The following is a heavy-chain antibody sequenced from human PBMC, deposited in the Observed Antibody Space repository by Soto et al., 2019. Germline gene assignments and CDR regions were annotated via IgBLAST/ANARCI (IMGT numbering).Heavy chain of an antibody. CDR1: GFTFSRYW. V-gene: IGHV3-74*01. Sequence: PGGSLRLSCAASGFTFSRYWMHWVRQAPGKGLVWVSRISSDGSSTIYADSVKGRFTISRDNSKNTLYLQMNSLRAEDTAVYYCAKGQMATIPYWGQGTLVTVSS. CDR3: AKGQMATIPY. D-gene: IGHD5-12*01. CDR2: ISSDGSST. J-gene: IGHJ4*02.